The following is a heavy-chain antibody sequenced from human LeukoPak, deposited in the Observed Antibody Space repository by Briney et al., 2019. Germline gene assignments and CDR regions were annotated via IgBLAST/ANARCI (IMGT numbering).Heavy chain of an antibody. CDR3: ARAPSLRYDILTGYYLGADLDY. CDR2: ISAYNGNT. J-gene: IGHJ4*02. D-gene: IGHD3-9*01. CDR1: GYTFTSYG. V-gene: IGHV1-18*01. Sequence: ASVKVSCKASGYTFTSYGISWVRQAPGQGREWMGWISAYNGNTNYAQKLQGRVTMTTDTSTSTAYMELRSLRSDDTAVYYCARAPSLRYDILTGYYLGADLDYWGQGTLVTVSS.